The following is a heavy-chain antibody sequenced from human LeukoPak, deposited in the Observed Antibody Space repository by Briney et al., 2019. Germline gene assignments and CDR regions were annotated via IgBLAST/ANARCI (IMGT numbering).Heavy chain of an antibody. D-gene: IGHD3-16*01. CDR1: GGSISSSNW. V-gene: IGHV4-4*02. Sequence: SGTLSLTCAVSGGSISSSNWWSWVRQPPGKGLEWIGEIYHSGSTNYNPSLKSRVTISVDTSKNQFSLKLSSVTAADTAVYYCASGGGAGQLYSSNYFDYWGQGTLVTVSS. CDR3: ASGGGAGQLYSSNYFDY. J-gene: IGHJ4*02. CDR2: IYHSGST.